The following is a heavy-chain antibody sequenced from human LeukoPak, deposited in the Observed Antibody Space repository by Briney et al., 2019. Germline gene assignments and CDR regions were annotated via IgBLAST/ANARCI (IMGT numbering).Heavy chain of an antibody. CDR3: AKDSFHGLYGGFRIVGATWGMDV. V-gene: IGHV3-23*01. CDR2: ISGSGGST. D-gene: IGHD1-26*01. J-gene: IGHJ6*02. CDR1: GFTFSSYA. Sequence: GGSLRLSCAASGFTFSSYAMSWVRQAPGKGLEWVSAISGSGGSTYYADSVKGRFTISRDNSKNTLYLQMNSLRAEDTAVYYCAKDSFHGLYGGFRIVGATWGMDVWGQGTTVTVSS.